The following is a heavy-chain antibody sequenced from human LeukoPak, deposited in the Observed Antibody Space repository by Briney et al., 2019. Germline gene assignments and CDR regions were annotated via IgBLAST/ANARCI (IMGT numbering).Heavy chain of an antibody. D-gene: IGHD3-10*01. CDR1: GFXFSSYA. V-gene: IGHV3-23*01. J-gene: IGHJ3*02. CDR3: AKDHYVSGRYDAFDI. Sequence: PGGSLRLSCAASGFXFSSYAMSWVRQAPGEGLEWVSSITTSGGSTYYADSVKGRFTISRDNAKNTLYLQMNSLRAEDTAVYYCAKDHYVSGRYDAFDIWGQGTLVTVSS. CDR2: ITTSGGST.